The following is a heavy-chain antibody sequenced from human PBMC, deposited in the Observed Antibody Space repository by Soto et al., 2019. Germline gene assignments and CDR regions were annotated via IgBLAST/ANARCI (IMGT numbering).Heavy chain of an antibody. CDR1: GFTFSSYA. J-gene: IGHJ6*02. CDR3: ARDLVWGRFLEWFGMDV. CDR2: ISYDGSNK. Sequence: PGGSLRLSCAASGFTFSSYAMHWVRQAPGKGLEWVAVISYDGSNKYYADSVKGRFTISRDNSKNTLYLQMNSLRAEDTAVYYCARDLVWGRFLEWFGMDVWGQGTTVTVSS. V-gene: IGHV3-30-3*01. D-gene: IGHD3-3*01.